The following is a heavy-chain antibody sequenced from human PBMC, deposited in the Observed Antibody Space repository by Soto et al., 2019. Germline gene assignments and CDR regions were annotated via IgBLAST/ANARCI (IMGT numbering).Heavy chain of an antibody. D-gene: IGHD2-2*01. CDR2: INAGNGNT. V-gene: IGHV1-3*01. Sequence: ASVKVSCKXSGYTFTSYAMHWVRQAPGQRLEWMGWINAGNGNTKYSQKFRGRATITRDTSASTAYMELSSLRFEDTAVYFCATAIADDAFDTWGRGTMVTVSS. CDR1: GYTFTSYA. J-gene: IGHJ3*02. CDR3: ATAIADDAFDT.